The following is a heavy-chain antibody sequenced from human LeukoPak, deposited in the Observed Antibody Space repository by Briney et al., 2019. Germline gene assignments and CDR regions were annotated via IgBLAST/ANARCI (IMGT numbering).Heavy chain of an antibody. D-gene: IGHD6-13*01. V-gene: IGHV1-24*01. CDR2: FDPEDGET. J-gene: IGHJ4*02. CDR1: GYTLTELS. Sequence: GASVKVSCKVSGYTLTELSMHWVRQAPGKGLEWMGGFDPEDGETIYAQKFQGRVTMTEDTSTDTAYMELSSLRSEDTAVYYCATWAAAGTPYPFDYWGQGTLVTVPS. CDR3: ATWAAAGTPYPFDY.